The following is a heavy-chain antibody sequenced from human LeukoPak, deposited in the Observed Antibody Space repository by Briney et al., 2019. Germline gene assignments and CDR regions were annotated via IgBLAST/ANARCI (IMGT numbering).Heavy chain of an antibody. J-gene: IGHJ4*02. CDR2: ISYDGSNK. CDR3: ATGGTKRRFDY. CDR1: GFTFSSYG. Sequence: PGRSLRLSCAASGFTFSSYGMHWVRQAPGKGLEWVAVISYDGSNKYYADSVKGRFTISRDNSKNTLYLQMNSLRAEDTAVYYCATGGTKRRFDYWGQGTLVTVSS. D-gene: IGHD3-16*01. V-gene: IGHV3-30*03.